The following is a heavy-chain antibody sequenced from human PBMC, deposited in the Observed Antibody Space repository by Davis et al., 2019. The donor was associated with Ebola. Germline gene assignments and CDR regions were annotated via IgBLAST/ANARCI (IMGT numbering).Heavy chain of an antibody. J-gene: IGHJ6*02. Sequence: PSETLSLTCAISADTVSVYTYGWNWISQSPSRGLEWLGRTYYNSKWYNDYAVSVKGRITINADTSKNEFSLQLNSVTPEDTAVYYCARGWLRGGMDVWGEGTTVTV. V-gene: IGHV6-1*01. CDR1: ADTVSVYTYG. CDR3: ARGWLRGGMDV. D-gene: IGHD3-22*01. CDR2: TYYNSKWYN.